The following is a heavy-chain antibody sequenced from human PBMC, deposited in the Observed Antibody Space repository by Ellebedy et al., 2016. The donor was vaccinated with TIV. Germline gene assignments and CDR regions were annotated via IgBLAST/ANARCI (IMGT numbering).Heavy chain of an antibody. J-gene: IGHJ3*02. V-gene: IGHV3-48*02. CDR3: ARRGNYLGDAFDI. CDR1: GFTFSTYS. Sequence: GGSLRLSXAASGFTFSTYSMNWVHQAPGKGLEWLAFSVGIGTTKYYADSVNGRFTISRDNDKNSVYLQMNSLRDDDTAMYYCARRGNYLGDAFDIWGQGTMVAVSS. CDR2: SVGIGTTK. D-gene: IGHD1-26*01.